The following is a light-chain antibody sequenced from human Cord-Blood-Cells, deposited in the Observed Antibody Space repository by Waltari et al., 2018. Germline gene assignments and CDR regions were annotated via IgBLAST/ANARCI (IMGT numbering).Light chain of an antibody. Sequence: QSALTHPASVSGSPGQSITLSFTGTSRAVGRYNLFSWYQKHPGKAHKLLIYEVSKRPSGVSNRFSGSKSGNTASLTISGLQAEDEADYYCCSYAGSYVVFGGGTKLTVL. CDR1: SRAVGRYNL. CDR2: EVS. V-gene: IGLV2-23*02. CDR3: CSYAGSYVV. J-gene: IGLJ2*01.